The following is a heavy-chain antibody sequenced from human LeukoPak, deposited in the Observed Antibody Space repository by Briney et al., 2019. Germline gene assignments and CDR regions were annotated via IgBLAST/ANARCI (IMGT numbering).Heavy chain of an antibody. D-gene: IGHD5-18*01. J-gene: IGHJ6*03. CDR3: VSGYSYGYHYYYYYMDV. CDR1: GGSISSSSYY. CDR2: IYYSGST. Sequence: PSETLSLTCTVSGGSISSSSYYWGWIRQPPGKGLEWIGSIYYSGSTYYNPSLKSRVTISVDTSKNQFSLKLSSVTAADTAVYYCVSGYSYGYHYYYYYMDVWGKGTTVTVSS. V-gene: IGHV4-39*07.